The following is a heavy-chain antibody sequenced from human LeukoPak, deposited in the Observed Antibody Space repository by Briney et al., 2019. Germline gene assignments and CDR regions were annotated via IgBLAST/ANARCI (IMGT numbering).Heavy chain of an antibody. Sequence: GGSLRLSCAASGFTFSSYSMNWVRQAPGKGLEWVGFIRSKAYGGTTEYAASVKGRFTISRDDSKSIAYLQMNSLKTEDTAVYYCTRDRSGSYLVDAFDIWGQGTMVTVSS. CDR1: GFTFSSYS. V-gene: IGHV3-49*04. CDR2: IRSKAYGGTT. D-gene: IGHD1-26*01. J-gene: IGHJ3*02. CDR3: TRDRSGSYLVDAFDI.